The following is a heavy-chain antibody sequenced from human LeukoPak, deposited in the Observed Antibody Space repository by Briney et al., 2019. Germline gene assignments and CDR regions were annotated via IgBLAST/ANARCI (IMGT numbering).Heavy chain of an antibody. D-gene: IGHD6-13*01. Sequence: GGSLRLSCAASGFTFSSYGMHWVRQAPGKGLEWVAFIRYDGSNKYYADSVKGRFTISRDNSKNTLYLQMNSLRAEDTAVYYCIRQLVREFDYWGQGTLVTVSS. CDR1: GFTFSSYG. V-gene: IGHV3-30*02. J-gene: IGHJ4*02. CDR2: IRYDGSNK. CDR3: IRQLVREFDY.